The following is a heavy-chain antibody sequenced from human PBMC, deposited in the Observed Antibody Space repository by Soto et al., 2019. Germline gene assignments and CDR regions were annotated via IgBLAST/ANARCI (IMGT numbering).Heavy chain of an antibody. CDR3: ARTAGYDYVWGSSKDAFDI. J-gene: IGHJ3*02. D-gene: IGHD3-16*01. CDR1: GYTFTSYY. V-gene: IGHV1-46*01. Sequence: ASVKVSCKASGYTFTSYYMHWVRQAPGQGLEWMGIINPSGGSTSYAQKFQGRVTMTRDTSTSTVYMELSSLRSEDTAVYYCARTAGYDYVWGSSKDAFDIWGQGTMVTVSS. CDR2: INPSGGST.